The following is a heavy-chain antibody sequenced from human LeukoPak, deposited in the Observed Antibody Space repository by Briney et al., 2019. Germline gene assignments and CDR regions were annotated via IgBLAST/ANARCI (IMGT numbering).Heavy chain of an antibody. D-gene: IGHD6-13*01. V-gene: IGHV3-23*01. CDR1: GFTFSSYA. CDR3: AKDLRSRIAAAGTPYAEYFQR. CDR2: ISGSGGST. Sequence: GGSLRLPCAASGFTFSSYAMSWVRQAPGKGLEWVSAISGSGGSTYYADSVKGRFTISRDNSKNTLYLQMNSLRAEDTAVYYCAKDLRSRIAAAGTPYAEYFQRWGQGTLVTVSS. J-gene: IGHJ1*01.